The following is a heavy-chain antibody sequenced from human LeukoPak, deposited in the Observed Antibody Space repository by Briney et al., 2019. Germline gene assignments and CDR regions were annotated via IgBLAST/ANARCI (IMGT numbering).Heavy chain of an antibody. CDR3: ARPSAYGEDAFDV. J-gene: IGHJ3*01. V-gene: IGHV5-51*01. Sequence: GESLKISCXGSGYIFTQYWIGWVRQMTGKGPEWMRIIYPADSDTRYSPSFRGQVTFSVDKSINTAYLQWSSLKASDTAMYYCARPSAYGEDAFDVWGQGTSVTVSS. D-gene: IGHD2-21*01. CDR1: GYIFTQYW. CDR2: IYPADSDT.